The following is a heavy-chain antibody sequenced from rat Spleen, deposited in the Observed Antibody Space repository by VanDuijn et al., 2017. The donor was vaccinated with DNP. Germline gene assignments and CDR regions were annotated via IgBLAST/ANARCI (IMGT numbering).Heavy chain of an antibody. V-gene: IGHV5S10*01. Sequence: EVQLVESGGGLVQPGNSLKLSCAASGFTFSDYAMAWVRQSPKKGMEWVATIIYDGSSTYYRDSWRGRFTISRDYARSTLYRQMDSLRSEDTATYYCATSSYFGYDYGFAYWGQGTLVTVSS. CDR2: IIYDGSST. D-gene: IGHD1-7*01. J-gene: IGHJ3*01. CDR1: GFTFSDYA. CDR3: ATSSYFGYDYGFAY.